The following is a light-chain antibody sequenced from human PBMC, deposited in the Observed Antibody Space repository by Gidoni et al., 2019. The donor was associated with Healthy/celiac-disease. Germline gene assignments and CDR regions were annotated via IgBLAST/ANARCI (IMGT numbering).Light chain of an antibody. Sequence: SYVLTQPHSVSVAPGKTARITCGGNNSGSKSVHLYQQKPGQAPVLVVYDDSDRPSGIPERFSGSNSGNTATLTISRVEAGDEADYYCQVWDSSSDHYVFGTGTKVTVL. CDR1: NSGSKS. J-gene: IGLJ1*01. CDR2: DDS. CDR3: QVWDSSSDHYV. V-gene: IGLV3-21*03.